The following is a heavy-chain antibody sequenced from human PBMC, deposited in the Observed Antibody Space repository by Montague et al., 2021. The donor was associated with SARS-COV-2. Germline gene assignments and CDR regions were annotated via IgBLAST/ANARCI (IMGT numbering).Heavy chain of an antibody. CDR3: ARGPKYSSGWTGYYYGLDV. Sequence: SLRLSCAASGFIFRSYVMHWVRQAPGKGLEWMAVIWYDESKEYYXDSXKGRFIISRNTSKDILFLQLSSLRVEDTAVYYCARGPKYSSGWTGYYYGLDVWGPGTTVTVSS. CDR1: GFIFRSYV. J-gene: IGHJ6*02. D-gene: IGHD6-19*01. V-gene: IGHV3-33*01. CDR2: IWYDESKE.